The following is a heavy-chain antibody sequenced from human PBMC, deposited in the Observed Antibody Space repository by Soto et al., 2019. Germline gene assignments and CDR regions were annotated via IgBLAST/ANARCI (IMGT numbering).Heavy chain of an antibody. CDR2: IVPILRIT. CDR3: ATDKFGAGRVGVHS. D-gene: IGHD3-10*01. V-gene: IGHV1-69*08. CDR1: GDTSTIYT. Sequence: QVQLVQSGAGVKKPGASLRVSCETSGDTSTIYTITWVRQAPGQGLQWMGRIVPILRITNYAQEFQGRLTITADSSTSTVHIELTSLTSEDTAVYYCATDKFGAGRVGVHSWGQGTLVIVSS. J-gene: IGHJ5*02.